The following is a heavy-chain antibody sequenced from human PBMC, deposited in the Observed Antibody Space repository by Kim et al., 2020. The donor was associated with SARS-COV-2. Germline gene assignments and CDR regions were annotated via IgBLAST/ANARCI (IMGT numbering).Heavy chain of an antibody. V-gene: IGHV3-33*08. CDR1: GFTFSNYG. CDR3: AIGAGRRGFLNF. D-gene: IGHD3-3*01. J-gene: IGHJ4*01. Sequence: GGSLRLSCAASGFTFSNYGMHWVRQAPGKGLEWVSVISGVGSNTYYADSVKGRFTISRDNSKNTLYLQLNSLRADDTAVYYCAIGAGRRGFLNF. CDR2: ISGVGSNT.